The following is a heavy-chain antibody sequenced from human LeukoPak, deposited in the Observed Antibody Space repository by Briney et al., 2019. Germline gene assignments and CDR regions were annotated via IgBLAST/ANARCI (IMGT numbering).Heavy chain of an antibody. Sequence: PSETLSLTCTVSGGSFSSYCWTWIRQPPGKGLEWIGSIHIGGSTYYNPSFKSRVTISVDTSKNQFSLKLRSVTAADTAMYYCARLWSTDCSGGSCPHQPNSWGQGTLVTVSS. CDR3: ARLWSTDCSGGSCPHQPNS. V-gene: IGHV4-59*05. CDR2: IHIGGST. CDR1: GGSFSSYC. J-gene: IGHJ4*02. D-gene: IGHD2-15*01.